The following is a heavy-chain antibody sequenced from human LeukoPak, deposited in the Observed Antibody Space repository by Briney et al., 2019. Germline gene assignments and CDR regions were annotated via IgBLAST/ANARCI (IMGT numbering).Heavy chain of an antibody. Sequence: ASVKVSCKASGYTFTSYYMHWVRQAPGQGLEWMGIINPSGGSTSYAQKFQGRVTMTRDTSTSTVYMELSSLRSEDTAVYYCAIHPTVTTSGDCWGQGTLVTVSS. CDR1: GYTFTSYY. J-gene: IGHJ4*02. CDR3: AIHPTVTTSGDC. CDR2: INPSGGST. V-gene: IGHV1-46*01. D-gene: IGHD4-17*01.